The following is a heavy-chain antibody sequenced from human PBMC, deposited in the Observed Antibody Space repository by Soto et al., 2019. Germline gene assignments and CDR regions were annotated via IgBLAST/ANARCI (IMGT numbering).Heavy chain of an antibody. CDR3: AKARHGSGTYSYLDY. CDR2: IWDDGSNK. Sequence: QVQLVESGGGVVQPGRSLRLSCAASGFTFSSYAMHWVRQAPGNGLEWVAVIWDDGSNKNYADSVKGRFTISRDNSKNTLYLQMNSLRTEDTAVYYCAKARHGSGTYSYLDYWGQGILVNVSS. V-gene: IGHV3-30*18. D-gene: IGHD3-10*01. J-gene: IGHJ4*02. CDR1: GFTFSSYA.